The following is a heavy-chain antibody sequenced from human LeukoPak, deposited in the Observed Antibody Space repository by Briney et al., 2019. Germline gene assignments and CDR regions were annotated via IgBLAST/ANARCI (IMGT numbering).Heavy chain of an antibody. CDR1: GYTFTSYG. D-gene: IGHD4-17*01. J-gene: IGHJ5*02. CDR3: ARDLYGDSGGGFDP. CDR2: ISAYNGNT. Sequence: GASVKVSCKASGYTFTSYGISWVRQAPGQGLEWMGWISAYNGNTNYAQKLQGRVTMTTDTSTSTAYMELRSLRSDDTAVYYCARDLYGDSGGGFDPWDQGTLVTVSS. V-gene: IGHV1-18*01.